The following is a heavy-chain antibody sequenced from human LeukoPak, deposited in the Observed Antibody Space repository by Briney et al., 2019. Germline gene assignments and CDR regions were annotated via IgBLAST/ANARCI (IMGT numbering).Heavy chain of an antibody. CDR3: ARSDYSGSYFFDY. CDR2: IYYSGST. D-gene: IGHD1-26*01. CDR1: GGPISSYY. J-gene: IGHJ4*02. V-gene: IGHV4-59*08. Sequence: SGTLTLICTASGGPISSYYWSWVRQPPGKGLEWIGYIYYSGSTNYNPSLKSRVTISVDKSKNQFSLKLSYVTTADATVYYCARSDYSGSYFFDYWGQGTLVTVSS.